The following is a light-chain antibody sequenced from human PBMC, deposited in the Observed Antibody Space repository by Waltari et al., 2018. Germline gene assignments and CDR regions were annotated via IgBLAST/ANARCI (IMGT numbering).Light chain of an antibody. CDR3: QHYESLPVT. J-gene: IGKJ1*01. CDR1: QSISKY. CDR2: HAS. Sequence: EIVLTQSPGTLSLSPGERATLSCRASQSISKYLAWYQQKPGQAPRLLIYHASSSAAGIPDRFSGSGSGTAFSLSISSLEPEDFAVYYCQHYESLPVTFGQGTKVEIK. V-gene: IGKV3-20*01.